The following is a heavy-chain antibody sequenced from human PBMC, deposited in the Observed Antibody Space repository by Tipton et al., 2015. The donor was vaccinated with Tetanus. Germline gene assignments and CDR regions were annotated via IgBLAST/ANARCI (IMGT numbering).Heavy chain of an antibody. CDR3: AISDVAVADTN. V-gene: IGHV3-23*01. CDR1: GFIFGTYA. Sequence: SLRLSCAGFGFIFGTYAMSWVRQAPGKGLEWVSGISAGGGSTYYADSVEGRFTISRDNSKNTLYLQMNSLRAGDTSIYYCAISDVAVADTNWGQGTLVTVSS. CDR2: ISAGGGST. J-gene: IGHJ4*02. D-gene: IGHD6-19*01.